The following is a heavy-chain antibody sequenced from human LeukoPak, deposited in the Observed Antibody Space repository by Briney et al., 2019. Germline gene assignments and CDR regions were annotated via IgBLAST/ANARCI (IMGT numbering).Heavy chain of an antibody. CDR2: ISSSGDTI. CDR1: GFTFSSYE. Sequence: QAGGSLRLSCAASGFTFSSYEMNWVRQAPGKGLEWVSYISSSGDTIYYADSVKGRFTISRDNAKNSLYLQMNSLRAEDTAVYYCARERGHSGYDYFIDSPSDSWGQGTLVTVSS. J-gene: IGHJ4*02. CDR3: ARERGHSGYDYFIDSPSDS. D-gene: IGHD5-12*01. V-gene: IGHV3-48*03.